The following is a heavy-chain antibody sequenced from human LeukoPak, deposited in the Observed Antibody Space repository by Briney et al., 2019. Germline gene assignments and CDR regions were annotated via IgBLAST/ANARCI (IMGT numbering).Heavy chain of an antibody. CDR3: AKRQYEILTGYYGFDY. D-gene: IGHD3-9*01. V-gene: IGHV3-23*01. Sequence: PGGSLRLSCAASGFTFNSYAMNWVRQAPGQGLEWVSAITGGGGSTYYADSVKGRFTISRDNSKNTLYLQMNSLRAEDTVVYYRAKRQYEILTGYYGFDYWGQGTLVTVSS. CDR2: ITGGGGST. J-gene: IGHJ4*02. CDR1: GFTFNSYA.